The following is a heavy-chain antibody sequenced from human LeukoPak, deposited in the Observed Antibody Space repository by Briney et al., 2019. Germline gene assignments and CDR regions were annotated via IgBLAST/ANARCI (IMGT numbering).Heavy chain of an antibody. V-gene: IGHV3-23*01. CDR2: ISGSGGST. J-gene: IGHJ3*02. CDR1: GFTFSSYA. Sequence: GGSLRLFCAASGFTFSSYAMSWVRQAPGKGLEWVSAISGSGGSTYYADSVKGRFTISRDNSKNTLYLQMNSLRAEDTAVYYCANGLAYCGGDCYRAGAFDIWGQGTMVTVSS. CDR3: ANGLAYCGGDCYRAGAFDI. D-gene: IGHD2-21*02.